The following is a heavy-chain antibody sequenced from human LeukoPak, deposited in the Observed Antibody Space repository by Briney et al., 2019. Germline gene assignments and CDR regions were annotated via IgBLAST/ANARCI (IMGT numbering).Heavy chain of an antibody. V-gene: IGHV4-39*07. CDR1: GGSISSSSYY. Sequence: SETLSLTCTVSGGSISSSSYYWGWIRQPPGKGLEWIGSIYYSGSTYYNPSLKSRVTISVDTSKNQFSLKLSSVTAADTAVYYCARESRLGGSRPGGYYFDYWGQGTLVTVSS. J-gene: IGHJ4*02. CDR2: IYYSGST. CDR3: ARESRLGGSRPGGYYFDY. D-gene: IGHD1-26*01.